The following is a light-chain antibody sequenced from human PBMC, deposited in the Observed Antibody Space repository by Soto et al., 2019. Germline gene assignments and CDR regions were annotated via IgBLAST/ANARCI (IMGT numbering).Light chain of an antibody. CDR2: WAS. CDR3: QQYYISPLT. Sequence: DIGMSQSPDSLSASLGXXATINCKSSQSVLYDSNNKNYLAWYQQKPGQPPKLLIYWASMRESGVPDRFSGSGSGTDFTLTIASLQAEHVAVYYCQQYYISPLTFGRGTKVDIK. J-gene: IGKJ4*01. CDR1: QSVLYDSNNKNY. V-gene: IGKV4-1*01.